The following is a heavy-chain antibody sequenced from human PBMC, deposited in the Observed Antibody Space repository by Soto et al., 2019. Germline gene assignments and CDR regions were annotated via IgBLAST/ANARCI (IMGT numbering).Heavy chain of an antibody. V-gene: IGHV1-69*12. CDR1: GGTFSSYA. J-gene: IGHJ4*02. Sequence: QVQLVQSGAEVKKPGSSVKVSCKASGGTFSSYAISWVRQAPGQGLEWMGGIIPIFGTAIYAQKFQGRVTITADESTSTPNVAVGSRSSEPTALYSWGRWRYSGSPRPPLASGGKGPLVPAS. CDR2: IIPIFGTA. CDR3: GRWRYSGSPRPPLAS. D-gene: IGHD6-6*01.